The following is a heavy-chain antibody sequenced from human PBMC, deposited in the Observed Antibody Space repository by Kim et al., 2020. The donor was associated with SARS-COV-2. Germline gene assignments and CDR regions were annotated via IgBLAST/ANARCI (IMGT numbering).Heavy chain of an antibody. CDR3: ARDRYSSGWSRGGMDV. Sequence: SETLSLTCTVSGGSISSSSYYWGWIRQPPGKGLEWIGSIYYSGSTYYNPSLKSRVTISVDTSKNQFSLKLSSVTAADTAVYYCARDRYSSGWSRGGMDVWGQGTTVTVSS. CDR1: GGSISSSSYY. D-gene: IGHD6-19*01. CDR2: IYYSGST. V-gene: IGHV4-39*07. J-gene: IGHJ6*02.